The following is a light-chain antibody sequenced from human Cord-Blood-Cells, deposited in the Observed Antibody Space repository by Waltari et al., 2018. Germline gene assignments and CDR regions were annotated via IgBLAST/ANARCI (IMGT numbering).Light chain of an antibody. Sequence: QSALTQPAPLSGSPEQSITISCTGTSSHVGSYNLVSWYQQHPGNAPKLMIYEGSKRPSGVSNRFSGSKSGNTASLTISGLQAEDEADYYCCSYAGSSTFVVFGGGTKLTVL. V-gene: IGLV2-23*03. CDR1: SSHVGSYNL. CDR3: CSYAGSSTFVV. J-gene: IGLJ2*01. CDR2: EGS.